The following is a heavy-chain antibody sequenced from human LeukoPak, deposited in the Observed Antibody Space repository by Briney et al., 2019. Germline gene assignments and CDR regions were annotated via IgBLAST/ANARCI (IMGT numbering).Heavy chain of an antibody. CDR1: GFTFSSYA. CDR2: ISGSGGST. Sequence: PGGSLRLSCAASGFTFSSYAMSWVRQAPGKGLEWVSAISGSGGSTYYADSVKGRFTISRDNSKNTLYLQMNSLRAEDTAVYYCAKGESSSGWYDLDYWGQGTLVTVSS. J-gene: IGHJ4*02. V-gene: IGHV3-23*01. CDR3: AKGESSSGWYDLDY. D-gene: IGHD6-19*01.